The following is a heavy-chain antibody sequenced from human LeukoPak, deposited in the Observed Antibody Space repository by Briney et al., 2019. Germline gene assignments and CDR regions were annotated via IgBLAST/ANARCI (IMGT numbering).Heavy chain of an antibody. D-gene: IGHD1-26*01. CDR3: ARDKRPSESYPPYYYYGRDV. CDR1: GYTFTSYA. V-gene: IGHV1-3*01. CDR2: INAGNGNT. Sequence: ASVTVSCKASGYTFTSYAMHWVRQAPGQRLEGMGWINAGNGNTKYSQKFQGRVTITRDTSASTAYMELSSLRSEDAAVYYCARDKRPSESYPPYYYYGRDVWGQGTTVTVSS. J-gene: IGHJ6*02.